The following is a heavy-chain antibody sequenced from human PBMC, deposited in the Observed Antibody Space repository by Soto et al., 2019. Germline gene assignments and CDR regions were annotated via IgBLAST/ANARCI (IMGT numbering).Heavy chain of an antibody. D-gene: IGHD1-26*01. Sequence: SETLSLTCTVPGGSISSGENFWNWIRQSPGKGLEWIGYIHHSGSTYYNPSLKSRLTISVDTSKNQISLKLNSVTAADTAVYYCARDTGTYPYYFDYWGQGTQVTVSS. V-gene: IGHV4-30-4*01. CDR2: IHHSGST. CDR3: ARDTGTYPYYFDY. J-gene: IGHJ4*02. CDR1: GGSISSGENF.